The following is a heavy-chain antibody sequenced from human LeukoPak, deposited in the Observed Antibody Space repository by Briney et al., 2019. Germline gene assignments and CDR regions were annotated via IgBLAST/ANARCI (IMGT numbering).Heavy chain of an antibody. D-gene: IGHD1-26*01. CDR1: GYTFTSYD. CDR2: MNPNRGNT. J-gene: IGHJ5*02. V-gene: IGHV1-8*01. CDR3: ARDNSVGDNAWWFDP. Sequence: ASVKVSCKASGYTFTSYDINWVRQATGQGLEWMGWMNPNRGNTNYAQKFQGRVSMTTDTSTSTAYMELSSLRSEDTAIYYCARDNSVGDNAWWFDPWGQGTLVTVSS.